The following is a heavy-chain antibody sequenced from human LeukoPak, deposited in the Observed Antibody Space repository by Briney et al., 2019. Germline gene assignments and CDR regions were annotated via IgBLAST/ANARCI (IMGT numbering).Heavy chain of an antibody. D-gene: IGHD3-22*01. Sequence: GASVKVSCKVSGYTLTELSMHWVRQAPGKGLEWMGGFDPEDGETIYAQKFQGRVTMTEDTSTDTAYMELSSLRSEDTAVYYCATASGYYDSSGYHPADYWGQGTLVTVSS. V-gene: IGHV1-24*01. CDR3: ATASGYYDSSGYHPADY. J-gene: IGHJ4*02. CDR1: GYTLTELS. CDR2: FDPEDGET.